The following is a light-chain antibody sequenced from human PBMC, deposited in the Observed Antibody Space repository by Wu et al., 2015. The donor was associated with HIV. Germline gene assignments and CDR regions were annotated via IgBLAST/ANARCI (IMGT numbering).Light chain of an antibody. CDR1: QDIRQP. Sequence: DRVTISCQASQDIRQPFKLGIKRKSRESTPKLTDLRCIQLEEGVPSGLSGSGSGTNFTFTISSLQPEDIATYYCQQYEDLPITFGGGTTVEI. V-gene: IGKV1-33*01. CDR3: QQYEDLPIT. J-gene: IGKJ4*01. CDR2: CI.